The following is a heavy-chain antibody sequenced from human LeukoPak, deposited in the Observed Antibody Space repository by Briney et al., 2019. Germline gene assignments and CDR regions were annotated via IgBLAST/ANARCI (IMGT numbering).Heavy chain of an antibody. V-gene: IGHV1-24*01. CDR3: AYLGSCSSTSCYTGWFDP. D-gene: IGHD2-2*02. CDR1: GYTLTEFS. J-gene: IGHJ5*02. CDR2: FDPEDGET. Sequence: ASVKVSCKVSGYTLTEFSMHWVRQAPGKGLEWMGGFDPEDGETIYAQKFQGRVTMTEDTSTDTAYMELSSLRSEDTAVYYCAYLGSCSSTSCYTGWFDPWGQGTLVTVSS.